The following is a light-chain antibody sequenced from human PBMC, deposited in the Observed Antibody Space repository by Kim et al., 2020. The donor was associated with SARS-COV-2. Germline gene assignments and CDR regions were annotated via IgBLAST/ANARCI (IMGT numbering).Light chain of an antibody. J-gene: IGLJ2*01. Sequence: QSALTQPPSASGSPGQSVTISCTGTSNDVGGYDFVSWYQQHPGEAPKLIIYEVFKRPSGVPDRFSGSKSGNTDSLTVSGLQAEDEGDYYCTSYAASNPMVFGGGTQLTVL. CDR2: EVF. CDR3: TSYAASNPMV. V-gene: IGLV2-8*01. CDR1: SNDVGGYDF.